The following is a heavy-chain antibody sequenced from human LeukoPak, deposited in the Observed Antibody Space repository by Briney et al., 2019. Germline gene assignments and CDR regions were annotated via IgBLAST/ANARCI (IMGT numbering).Heavy chain of an antibody. V-gene: IGHV3-23*01. CDR3: AKAKYCSAGTCYFDY. Sequence: PGGSLTLSCAASGFTFSSYALSWVRQAPGKGVEWVSTITASGDSTYYADSVKGGVTISRDNSRSTLYMQMSSLRAEDTALYYCAKAKYCSAGTCYFDYWGQGTLVTVSS. J-gene: IGHJ4*02. D-gene: IGHD2-15*01. CDR2: ITASGDST. CDR1: GFTFSSYA.